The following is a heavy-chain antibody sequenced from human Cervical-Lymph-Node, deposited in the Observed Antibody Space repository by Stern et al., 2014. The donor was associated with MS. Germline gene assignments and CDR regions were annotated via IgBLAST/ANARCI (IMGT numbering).Heavy chain of an antibody. J-gene: IGHJ1*01. CDR1: GYSFISYW. Sequence: EVQLVESGVEVKKLGESLKISCQASGYSFISYWIGWVRQMPGKGPEWMAIFYPGDSDTRYSPSFHGQVTISVDKSINTADLQWSSLKASDTAMYYCVRGGSGQLVGYFQHWGQGTLVTVSS. CDR3: VRGGSGQLVGYFQH. D-gene: IGHD6-6*01. V-gene: IGHV5-51*03. CDR2: FYPGDSDT.